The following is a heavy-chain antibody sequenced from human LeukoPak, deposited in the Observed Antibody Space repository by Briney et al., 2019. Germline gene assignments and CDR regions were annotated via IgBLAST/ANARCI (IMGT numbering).Heavy chain of an antibody. CDR1: VFTFSSYW. V-gene: IGHV3-74*01. CDR3: ARMAVANDY. CDR2: INTDESST. J-gene: IGHJ4*02. Sequence: PGGSLRLSRAASVFTFSSYWMHWVRQAPGRGVVCVSRINTDESSTSYADSVKGRFTISRENPKNTLYLQMNSLRAEDTAVYYCARMAVANDYWGQGTLVTVSS. D-gene: IGHD6-19*01.